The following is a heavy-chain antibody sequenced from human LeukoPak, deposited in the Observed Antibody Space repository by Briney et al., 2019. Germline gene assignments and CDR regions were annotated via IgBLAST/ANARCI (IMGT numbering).Heavy chain of an antibody. D-gene: IGHD2-2*01. V-gene: IGHV1-18*01. CDR3: ARDSAHGGGYCSSTSCHPYFDY. J-gene: IGHJ4*02. CDR1: GYTFNNYG. CDR2: ISAYNGNT. Sequence: ASVKVSCKASGYTFNNYGITWVRQAPGQGLEWMGWISAYNGNTNYAQKLQGRVTMTTDTSTSTAYMELRSLRSDDTAVYYCARDSAHGGGYCSSTSCHPYFDYWGQGTLVTVSS.